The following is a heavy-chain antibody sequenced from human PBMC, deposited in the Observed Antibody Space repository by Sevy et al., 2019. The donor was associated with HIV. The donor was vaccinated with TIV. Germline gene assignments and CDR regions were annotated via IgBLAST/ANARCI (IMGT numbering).Heavy chain of an antibody. V-gene: IGHV3-23*01. CDR2: ISGSGYDT. Sequence: GSLRLSCAASGFTFDSYAMHWVRQVAGKGLEWVSTISGSGYDTYYADSVRGRFIISRDTSRNTLYLQMNSLRVEGSAVYFCAKDRVTVFGVVVTFDSWGQGTLVTVSS. D-gene: IGHD3-3*01. J-gene: IGHJ4*02. CDR1: GFTFDSYA. CDR3: AKDRVTVFGVVVTFDS.